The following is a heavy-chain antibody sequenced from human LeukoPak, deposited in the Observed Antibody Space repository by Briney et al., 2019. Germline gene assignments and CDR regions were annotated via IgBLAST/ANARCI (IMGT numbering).Heavy chain of an antibody. V-gene: IGHV3-15*01. Sequence: GGSLRLSCAASGFAFSYAWMRWVRQTPGKGLEWVGRLKSKTDGGTTDYAAPVKGRFTISRDDSKNTLYLQMNNLKTEDTAVYYCTTDRDYDAAYTTWGQGTLVTVSS. J-gene: IGHJ4*02. D-gene: IGHD4/OR15-4a*01. CDR1: GFAFSYAW. CDR2: LKSKTDGGTT. CDR3: TTDRDYDAAYTT.